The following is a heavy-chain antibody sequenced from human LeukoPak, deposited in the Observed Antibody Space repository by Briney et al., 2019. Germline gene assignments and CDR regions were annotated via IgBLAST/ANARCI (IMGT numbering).Heavy chain of an antibody. CDR3: ARVVNYYYGMDV. J-gene: IGHJ6*02. CDR2: ISSSGSTI. CDR1: GFTFSSYE. Sequence: GGSLRLSCAASGFTFSSYEMNWVRQAPGKGLEWVSYISSSGSTIYYADSVKGRFTISRDNAKNSLYLQMNSLRAEDTAVYYCARVVNYYYGMDVWGQRTTVTVSS. V-gene: IGHV3-48*03. D-gene: IGHD3-16*02.